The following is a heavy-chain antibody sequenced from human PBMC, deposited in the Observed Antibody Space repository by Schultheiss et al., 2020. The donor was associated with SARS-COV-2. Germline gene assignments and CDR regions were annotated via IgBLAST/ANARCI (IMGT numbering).Heavy chain of an antibody. V-gene: IGHV4-59*12. CDR3: ARASNGDPYYYYYGMDV. J-gene: IGHJ6*02. CDR2: IYYSGST. D-gene: IGHD4-17*01. Sequence: SETLSLTCTVSGGSISSYYWSWIRQPPGKGLEWIGYIYYSGSTNYNPSLKSRVTISVDTSKNQFSLKLSSVTAADTAVYYCARASNGDPYYYYYGMDVWGQGTLVTVSS. CDR1: GGSISSYY.